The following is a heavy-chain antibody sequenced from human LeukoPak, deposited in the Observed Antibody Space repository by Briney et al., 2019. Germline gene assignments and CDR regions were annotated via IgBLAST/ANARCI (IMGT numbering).Heavy chain of an antibody. V-gene: IGHV4-59*01. J-gene: IGHJ4*02. CDR1: GGSISSYF. CDR3: AKAMTAGFSSGVLGY. Sequence: SETLSLTCTVSGGSISSYFWSWIRQPPGQGLEWIGYIYDSGSTNYNPSLKSRVTISVDTSRNQFSLKLNSVTAADTAVYYCAKAMTAGFSSGVLGYWGQGTLVTVSS. D-gene: IGHD6-19*01. CDR2: IYDSGST.